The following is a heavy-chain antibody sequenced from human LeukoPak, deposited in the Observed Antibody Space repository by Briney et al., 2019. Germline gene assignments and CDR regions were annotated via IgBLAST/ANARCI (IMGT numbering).Heavy chain of an antibody. CDR3: AKVTYGSGSYGAFDS. CDR2: ISGSGDYT. CDR1: GFTFSSHG. V-gene: IGHV3-23*01. D-gene: IGHD3-10*01. J-gene: IGHJ4*02. Sequence: GGTLRLSCAASGFTFSSHGMSWVRQAPGKGLEWVSTISGSGDYTYYADSVKGRFTISRDNSKNTLYLQMNSLRAEDTAVYYCAKVTYGSGSYGAFDSWGQGTLVTVSS.